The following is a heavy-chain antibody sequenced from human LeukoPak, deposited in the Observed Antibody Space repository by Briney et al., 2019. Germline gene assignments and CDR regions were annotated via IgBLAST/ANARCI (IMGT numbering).Heavy chain of an antibody. CDR2: ISWNSGSI. CDR1: GFTFSSYA. CDR3: AKDRYDILTGYELDV. J-gene: IGHJ6*04. V-gene: IGHV3-9*03. D-gene: IGHD3-9*01. Sequence: GGSLRLSCAASGFTFSSYAMHWVRQAPGKGLEWVSGISWNSGSIGYADSVKGRFTISRDNAKNSLYLQMNSLRAEDMALYYCAKDRYDILTGYELDVWGKGTTVTVSS.